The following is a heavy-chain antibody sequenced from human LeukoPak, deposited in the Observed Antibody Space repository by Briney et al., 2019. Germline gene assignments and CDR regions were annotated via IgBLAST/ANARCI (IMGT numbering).Heavy chain of an antibody. CDR3: ARDGAAAGRYYFDY. CDR1: GGSISSSSYY. J-gene: IGHJ4*02. CDR2: IYYSGST. Sequence: PSETLSLTCTVSGGSISSSSYYWGWIRQPPGKGLEWIGSIYYSGSTYYNPSLKSRVTISVDTSKNQFSLKLSSVTAADTAVYYCARDGAAAGRYYFDYWGQGTLVTVSS. V-gene: IGHV4-39*07. D-gene: IGHD6-13*01.